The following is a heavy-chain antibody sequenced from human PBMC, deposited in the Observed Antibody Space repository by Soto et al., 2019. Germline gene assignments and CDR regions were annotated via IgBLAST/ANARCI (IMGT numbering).Heavy chain of an antibody. CDR2: ISGTGGTA. Sequence: PGGSLRLSCAASGFTFTSYAMSWVRQAPGKGLEWVSAISGTGGTAYYADSVKGRFTISRDNSKYTLYLQMNSLRAEDTAVYYCAMDQYSGSAGKPDTWGQGTLVPVSS. CDR3: AMDQYSGSAGKPDT. CDR1: GFTFTSYA. J-gene: IGHJ1*01. D-gene: IGHD1-26*01. V-gene: IGHV3-23*01.